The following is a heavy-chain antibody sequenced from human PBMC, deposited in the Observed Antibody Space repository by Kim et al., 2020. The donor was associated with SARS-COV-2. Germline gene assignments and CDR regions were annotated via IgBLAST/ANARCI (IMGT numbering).Heavy chain of an antibody. Sequence: GGSLRLSCAASGFTFSSYSMNWVRQAPGKGLEWVSSISSSSSYIYYADSVKGRFTISRDNAKNSLYLQMNSLRAEDTAVYYCARGGDCSSTSCYMMWDYYYYYMDVWGKGTTVTVSS. V-gene: IGHV3-21*01. CDR2: ISSSSSYI. J-gene: IGHJ6*03. CDR3: ARGGDCSSTSCYMMWDYYYYYMDV. D-gene: IGHD2-2*02. CDR1: GFTFSSYS.